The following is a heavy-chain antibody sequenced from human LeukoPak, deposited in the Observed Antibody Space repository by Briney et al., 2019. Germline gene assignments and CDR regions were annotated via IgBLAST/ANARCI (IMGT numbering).Heavy chain of an antibody. J-gene: IGHJ3*02. D-gene: IGHD5-18*01. Sequence: ASVKVSCKASGYTFTSYGISWVRQAPGQGLEWMGWISAYNGNINYAQKLQGRVTMTTDTSTSTAYMELRSLRSDDTAVYYCARSFVTASTDAFDIWGQGTMVTVSS. CDR3: ARSFVTASTDAFDI. CDR2: ISAYNGNI. V-gene: IGHV1-18*01. CDR1: GYTFTSYG.